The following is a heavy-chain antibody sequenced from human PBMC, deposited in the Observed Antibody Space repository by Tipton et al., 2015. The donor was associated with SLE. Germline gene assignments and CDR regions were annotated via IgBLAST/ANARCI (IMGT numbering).Heavy chain of an antibody. CDR2: ISSSSSYI. V-gene: IGHV3-21*01. CDR3: ARDLPDYDDRSGYRGFDI. J-gene: IGHJ3*02. Sequence: SLRLSCAASGFTFSSYSMNWVRQAPGKGLEWVSSISSSSSYIYYADSVKGRFTISRDNAKNSLYLQMNSLRAEDTAVYYCARDLPDYDDRSGYRGFDIWGQGTMVTVSS. D-gene: IGHD3-22*01. CDR1: GFTFSSYS.